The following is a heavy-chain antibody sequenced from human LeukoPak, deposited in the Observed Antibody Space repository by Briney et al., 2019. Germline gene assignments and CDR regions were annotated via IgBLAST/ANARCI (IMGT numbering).Heavy chain of an antibody. Sequence: GGSLRLSCAASGFTFSNFAMMWVRQAPGTGLQWVSTITGYGATFYADSVRGRFTIFRDTSMNTLFLQMNSLGAEDTAVYYCAKGAAAGKVDWFDHWGQGTLVTVSS. CDR3: AKGAAAGKVDWFDH. J-gene: IGHJ5*02. CDR1: GFTFSNFA. CDR2: ITGYGAT. D-gene: IGHD6-13*01. V-gene: IGHV3-23*01.